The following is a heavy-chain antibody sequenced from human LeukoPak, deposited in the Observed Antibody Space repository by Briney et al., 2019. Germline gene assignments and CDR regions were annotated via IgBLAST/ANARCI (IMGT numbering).Heavy chain of an antibody. CDR2: IYYSGST. Sequence: PSETLSLTCTVSGGSISSGDYYWSWIRQPPGKGLEWIGYIYYSGSTYYNPSLKSRVTISVDTSKNQFSLKLSSVTAADTAVYYCARDSGTGYYGYWGQGTLVTVSS. CDR1: GGSISSGDYY. D-gene: IGHD3/OR15-3a*01. CDR3: ARDSGTGYYGY. V-gene: IGHV4-30-4*08. J-gene: IGHJ4*02.